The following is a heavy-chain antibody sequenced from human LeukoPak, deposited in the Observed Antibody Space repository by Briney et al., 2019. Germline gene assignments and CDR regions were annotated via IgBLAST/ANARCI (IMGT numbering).Heavy chain of an antibody. V-gene: IGHV5-51*01. D-gene: IGHD3-3*01. CDR1: GYSFSTSW. J-gene: IGHJ2*01. CDR3: AKVTSFGYWFFDL. CDR2: IYIGDSDP. Sequence: RGESLKISCQGSGYSFSTSWIAWVRQAPGKGLEWVGSIYIGDSDPRYSPSFQGHVTMSADKSVNTASLQWSSLQGSDTGIYYCAKVTSFGYWFFDLWGRGTLVAVSS.